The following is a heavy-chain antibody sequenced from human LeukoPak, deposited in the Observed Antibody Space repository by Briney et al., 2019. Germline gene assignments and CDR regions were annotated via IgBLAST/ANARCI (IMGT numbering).Heavy chain of an antibody. CDR3: ARAPRGRSAYFDY. D-gene: IGHD3-10*01. CDR1: GYSFTSYW. J-gene: IGHJ4*02. Sequence: PGESLKISCKGSGYSFTSYWIGWVRQMPGKGLEWMGIIYPGDSDTRYSPSLQGQVTTSADKSISTAYLQWSSLKASDTAMYYCARAPRGRSAYFDYWAQGPLVTVSS. CDR2: IYPGDSDT. V-gene: IGHV5-51*01.